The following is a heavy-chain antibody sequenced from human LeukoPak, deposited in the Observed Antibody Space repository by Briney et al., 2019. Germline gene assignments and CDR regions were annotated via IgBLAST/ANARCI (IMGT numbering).Heavy chain of an antibody. D-gene: IGHD3-16*02. CDR3: ARGGALHYVWGSYLHAFDI. V-gene: IGHV4-34*01. CDR2: INHSGST. Sequence: SETLSLTCAVYGGSFSGYYRSWIRQPPGKGLEWIGEINHSGSTNYNPSLKSRVTISVDTSKNQFSLKLSSVTAADTAVYYCARGGALHYVWGSYLHAFDIWGQGTMVTVSS. J-gene: IGHJ3*02. CDR1: GGSFSGYY.